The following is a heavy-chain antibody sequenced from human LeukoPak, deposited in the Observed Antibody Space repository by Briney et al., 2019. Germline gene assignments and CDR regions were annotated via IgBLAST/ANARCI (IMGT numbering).Heavy chain of an antibody. D-gene: IGHD1-1*01. CDR2: IWYDGSNK. CDR1: GFTFSSYE. Sequence: SGGSLRLSCAASGFTFSSYEMNWVRQAPGKGLEWVALIWYDGSNKEYAESVKGRFTISRDNSKNTLYPQMNSLRDEDTAVYYCARDQGTSTTAPKRKGRFDPWGQGTLVTVSS. J-gene: IGHJ5*02. V-gene: IGHV3-33*08. CDR3: ARDQGTSTTAPKRKGRFDP.